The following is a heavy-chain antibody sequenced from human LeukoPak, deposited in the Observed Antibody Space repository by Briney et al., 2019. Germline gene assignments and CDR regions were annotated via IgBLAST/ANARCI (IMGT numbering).Heavy chain of an antibody. J-gene: IGHJ4*02. CDR3: ARDEVRITMIVVVPGPIGFDY. CDR2: IIPIFGTA. V-gene: IGHV1-69*13. CDR1: GGTFSSYA. Sequence: SVKVSCKASGGTFSSYAISWVRQAPGQGLEWMGGIIPIFGTANYAQKFQGRVTITADESTSTAYMELSSLRSEDTAVYYCARDEVRITMIVVVPGPIGFDYWGQGTLVTVSS. D-gene: IGHD3-22*01.